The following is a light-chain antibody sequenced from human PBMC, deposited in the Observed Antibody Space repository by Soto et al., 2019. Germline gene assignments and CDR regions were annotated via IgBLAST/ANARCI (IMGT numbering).Light chain of an antibody. Sequence: DIVMTQTPLSLSVTPGQPASISCKSSQSLLYSDGKTYLYWYLQKPGQHPQLLIYEVVNRLSGVPDRFSGSGSGTDFTLTISRVEAEDVGVYYCMQSIQLPLTFGGGTKVEIK. J-gene: IGKJ4*01. V-gene: IGKV2D-29*01. CDR3: MQSIQLPLT. CDR2: EVV. CDR1: QSLLYSDGKTY.